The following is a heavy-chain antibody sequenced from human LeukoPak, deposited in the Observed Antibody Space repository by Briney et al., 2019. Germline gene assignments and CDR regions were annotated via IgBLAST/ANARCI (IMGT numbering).Heavy chain of an antibody. Sequence: GGSLRLSCAASGFTFSSYAMSWVRQAPGKGLEWVSAIRGSGGSTYYADSVKGRFTISRDNSKSTLYLQMNSLRAEDTAVYYCAKDVAHYDTLTGYDYWGQGTLVTVSS. CDR2: IRGSGGST. CDR1: GFTFSSYA. V-gene: IGHV3-23*01. D-gene: IGHD3-9*01. J-gene: IGHJ4*02. CDR3: AKDVAHYDTLTGYDY.